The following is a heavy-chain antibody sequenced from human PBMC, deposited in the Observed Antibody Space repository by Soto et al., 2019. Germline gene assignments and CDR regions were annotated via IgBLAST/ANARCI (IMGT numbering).Heavy chain of an antibody. J-gene: IGHJ6*03. V-gene: IGHV6-1*01. CDR1: GDSVSSNSAA. CDR2: TYYRSKWYN. D-gene: IGHD3-10*01. Sequence: KQSQTLSLTCAISGDSVSSNSAAWNWIRQSPSRGLEWLGRTYYRSKWYNDYAVSVKSRITINPDTSKNQFSLQLNSVTPEDTAVYYCARSPWFGEFFNLDLYYYYYMDVWGKGTTVTVSS. CDR3: ARSPWFGEFFNLDLYYYYYMDV.